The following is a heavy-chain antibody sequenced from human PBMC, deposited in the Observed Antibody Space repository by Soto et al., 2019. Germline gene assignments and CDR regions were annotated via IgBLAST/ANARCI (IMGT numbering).Heavy chain of an antibody. CDR3: VLREGFGELLYAFDI. CDR2: IYHSGST. V-gene: IGHV4-59*04. CDR1: GGSVSSYW. Sequence: SETLSLTCSVSGGSVSSYWWSWIRQPPGKGLEWIGSIYHSGSTYYNPSLKSRVTISVDTSKNQFSLKLSSVTAADTAVYYCVLREGFGELLYAFDIWGQGTMVTVSS. J-gene: IGHJ3*02. D-gene: IGHD3-10*01.